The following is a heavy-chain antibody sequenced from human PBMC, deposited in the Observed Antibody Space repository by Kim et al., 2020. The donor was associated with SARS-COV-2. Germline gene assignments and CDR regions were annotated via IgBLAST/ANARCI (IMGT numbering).Heavy chain of an antibody. V-gene: IGHV4-59*08. Sequence: NPSLKSRVTISVATAKNQCSLKLSSVTAADTAVYYCARLDYGSGRGYFDYWGQGTLVTVSS. J-gene: IGHJ4*02. CDR3: ARLDYGSGRGYFDY. D-gene: IGHD3-10*01.